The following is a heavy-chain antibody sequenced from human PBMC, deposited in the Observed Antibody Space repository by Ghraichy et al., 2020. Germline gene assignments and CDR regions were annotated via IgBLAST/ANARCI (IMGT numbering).Heavy chain of an antibody. CDR3: ATSGSGNYFGLDF. V-gene: IGHV1-24*01. Sequence: ASVKVSCKVSGYTLTELSMHWVRQAPGKGLEWLGGFDPAGGETVYSQKLQGRVTVTADTSPDTVYMELSSLRSDDTAVYYCATSGSGNYFGLDFWGQGTLVTVSS. D-gene: IGHD1-26*01. CDR2: FDPAGGET. CDR1: GYTLTELS. J-gene: IGHJ4*02.